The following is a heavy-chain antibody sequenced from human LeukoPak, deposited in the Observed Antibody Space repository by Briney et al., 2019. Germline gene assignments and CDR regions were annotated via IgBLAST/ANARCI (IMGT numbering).Heavy chain of an antibody. J-gene: IGHJ4*02. CDR1: GGTFSSYA. D-gene: IGHD3-10*01. CDR2: IIPIFGTA. CDR3: ASTSGPGSYLVDY. Sequence: SVEVSCKASGGTFSSYAISWVRQAPGQGLEWMGGIIPIFGTANYAQEFQGRVTITADKSTSTAYMELSSLRSEDTAVYYCASTSGPGSYLVDYWGQGTLVTVSS. V-gene: IGHV1-69*06.